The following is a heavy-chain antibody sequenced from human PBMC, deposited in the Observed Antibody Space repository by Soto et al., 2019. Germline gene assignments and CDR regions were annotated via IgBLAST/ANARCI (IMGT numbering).Heavy chain of an antibody. CDR3: ARYGCSSTSCYLYGMDV. CDR1: GYTFTSYD. V-gene: IGHV1-8*01. CDR2: MNPNSGNT. Sequence: ASVKVSCKASGYTFTSYDINWVRQATGQGLEWMGWMNPNSGNTGYAQKFQGRVTMTRNTSISTAYMELSSLRSEDTAVYYCARYGCSSTSCYLYGMDVWGQGTTVTVSS. J-gene: IGHJ6*02. D-gene: IGHD2-2*01.